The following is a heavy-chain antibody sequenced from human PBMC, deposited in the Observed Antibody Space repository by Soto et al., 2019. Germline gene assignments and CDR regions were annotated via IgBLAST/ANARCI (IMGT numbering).Heavy chain of an antibody. V-gene: IGHV1-2*04. D-gene: IGHD2-2*01. J-gene: IGHJ6*02. CDR1: GYTFTGYY. CDR2: INPNSGGT. Sequence: ASVKVSCKASGYTFTGYYMHWVRQAPGQGHEWMGWINPNSGGTNYAQKLQGWVTMTRDTSISPAYMELSRLGSDDTAVYYCARNRIVVVPADTGMDVWGQGTTVTVSS. CDR3: ARNRIVVVPADTGMDV.